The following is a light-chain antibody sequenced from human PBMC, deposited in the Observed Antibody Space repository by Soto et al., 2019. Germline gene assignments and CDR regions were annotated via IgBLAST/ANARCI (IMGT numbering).Light chain of an antibody. J-gene: IGKJ1*01. CDR2: GAS. CDR3: QQYTNWPSWT. V-gene: IGKV3-15*01. Sequence: EKVMTQSPATLHMSPGERATLSCRASHSVGSLLAWYQQKPGQAPRLLIYGASTRATGIPARFSGSGSGTEFTLTISSLQSEDFAVYYCQQYTNWPSWTFGQGTKVE. CDR1: HSVGSL.